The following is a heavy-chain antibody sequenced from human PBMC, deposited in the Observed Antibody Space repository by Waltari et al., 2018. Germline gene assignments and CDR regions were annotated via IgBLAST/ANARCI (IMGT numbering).Heavy chain of an antibody. CDR3: VRENCSVTSCFKHFDY. CDR2: ISSSSAYK. V-gene: IGHV3-21*01. Sequence: EGQLVESGGGLVKPGGSLRLSCEASCLRFGTYNMNWVRQAPGKGLEWVSYISSSSAYKYYADSVKGRFAISRDNAKNLLFLQMNSLRADDTAVYYCVRENCSVTSCFKHFDYWGRGILVTVSS. CDR1: CLRFGTYN. D-gene: IGHD2-2*01. J-gene: IGHJ4*02.